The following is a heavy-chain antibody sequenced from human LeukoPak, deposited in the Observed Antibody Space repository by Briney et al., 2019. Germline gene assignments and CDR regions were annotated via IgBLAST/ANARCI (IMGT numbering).Heavy chain of an antibody. CDR1: GYTFTGYY. CDR3: AREQQLENFDY. V-gene: IGHV1-46*01. J-gene: IGHJ4*02. CDR2: INPSGGST. D-gene: IGHD6-13*01. Sequence: ASVKVSCKASGYTFTGYYMHWVRQAPGQGLEWMGIINPSGGSTSYAQKFQGRVTITRDTSTSTVYMELSSLRSEDTAVYYCAREQQLENFDYWGQGTLVTVSS.